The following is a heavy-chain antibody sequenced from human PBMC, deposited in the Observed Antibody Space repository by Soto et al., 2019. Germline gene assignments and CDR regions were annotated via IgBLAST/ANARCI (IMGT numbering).Heavy chain of an antibody. CDR2: LGGSGGST. CDR3: AKVGITYDILTGYSDY. V-gene: IGHV3-23*01. D-gene: IGHD3-9*01. Sequence: GGSLRLSCAASGFTFSNYAMGWVRQAPGKGLEWVSGLGGSGGSTFYADSVKGRFTISRDNSKNTLYLQMNSLRAEDTAVYYCAKVGITYDILTGYSDYWGQGTLVTVSS. J-gene: IGHJ4*02. CDR1: GFTFSNYA.